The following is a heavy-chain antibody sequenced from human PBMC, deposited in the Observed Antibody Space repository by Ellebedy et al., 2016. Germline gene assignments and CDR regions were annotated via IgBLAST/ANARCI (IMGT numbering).Heavy chain of an antibody. CDR3: ARDLGGNSLAYYYGMDV. D-gene: IGHD4-23*01. J-gene: IGHJ6*02. CDR1: GFNFSSYG. CDR2: IWYDGSNK. V-gene: IGHV3-33*08. Sequence: GESLKISCTASGFNFSSYGMHWVRRAPGKGLEWVAVIWYDGSNKYYADSVKGRFTISRDNSKNMFYLQMNSLRAEDTALYYCARDLGGNSLAYYYGMDVWGQGTTVTVSS.